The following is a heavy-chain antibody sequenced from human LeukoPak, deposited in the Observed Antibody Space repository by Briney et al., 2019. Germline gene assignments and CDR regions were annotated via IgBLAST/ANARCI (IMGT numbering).Heavy chain of an antibody. CDR3: AREAYGSGSYYNNYYFDY. V-gene: IGHV4-4*07. Sequence: SETLSLTCTVSGGSISSYYWSRIRQPAGKGLEWIGRIYTSGSTNYNPSLKSRVTMSVDTSKNQFSLKLSSVTAADTAVYYCAREAYGSGSYYNNYYFDYWGQGTLVTVSS. CDR2: IYTSGST. CDR1: GGSISSYY. D-gene: IGHD3-10*01. J-gene: IGHJ4*02.